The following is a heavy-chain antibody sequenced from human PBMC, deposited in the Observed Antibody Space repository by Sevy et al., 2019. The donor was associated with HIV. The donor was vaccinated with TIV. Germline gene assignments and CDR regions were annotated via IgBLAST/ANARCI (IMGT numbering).Heavy chain of an antibody. J-gene: IGHJ5*02. D-gene: IGHD2-2*02. CDR2: IIPIFGTA. Sequence: ASVKVSCKASGGTFSSYAISWVRQAPGQGLEWMGGIIPIFGTANYAQKFQGRVTITADESTSTAYMELGSLRAEDTAVYYCAGDAPGYCSSTSCYTRLSLYNWFDPWGQGTLVTVSS. CDR3: AGDAPGYCSSTSCYTRLSLYNWFDP. CDR1: GGTFSSYA. V-gene: IGHV1-69*13.